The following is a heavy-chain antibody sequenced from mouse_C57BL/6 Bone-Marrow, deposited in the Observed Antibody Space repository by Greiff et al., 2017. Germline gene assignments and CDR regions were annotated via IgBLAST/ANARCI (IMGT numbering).Heavy chain of an antibody. Sequence: EVQRVESGGGLVQPGGSLKLSCAASGFTFSDYYMYWVRQTPEKRLEWVAYISNGGGSTYYPDTVKGRFTISRDNAKNTLYLQMSRMKSEDTAMYDCARHDGYYYAMDYWGQGTSVTVSS. CDR3: ARHDGYYYAMDY. V-gene: IGHV5-12*01. J-gene: IGHJ4*01. CDR2: ISNGGGST. D-gene: IGHD2-3*01. CDR1: GFTFSDYY.